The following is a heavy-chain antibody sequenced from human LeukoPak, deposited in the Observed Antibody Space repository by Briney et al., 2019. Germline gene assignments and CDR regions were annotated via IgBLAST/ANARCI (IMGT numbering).Heavy chain of an antibody. V-gene: IGHV1-3*01. CDR3: ARADSSSWGGYNWFDL. D-gene: IGHD6-13*01. Sequence: NAGNGNTKYSQKFQGRATITRDTSASTAYMELSSLRSEDTAVYYCARADSSSWGGYNWFDLWGQGTLVTVSS. CDR2: NAGNGNT. J-gene: IGHJ5*02.